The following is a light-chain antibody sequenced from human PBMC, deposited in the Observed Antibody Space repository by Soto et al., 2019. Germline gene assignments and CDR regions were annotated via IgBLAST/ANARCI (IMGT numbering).Light chain of an antibody. J-gene: IGLJ2*01. Sequence: QSVLTQPASVSGSPGQSITISYTGTARDIGGYQFVSWYQQHPDKAPKLIIVDVTKRPSGISSRFSASKSGTTASLTISGLLPEDEAQYYCASYSSSETPVVFGGGTKATVL. V-gene: IGLV2-14*03. CDR1: ARDIGGYQF. CDR2: DVT. CDR3: ASYSSSETPVV.